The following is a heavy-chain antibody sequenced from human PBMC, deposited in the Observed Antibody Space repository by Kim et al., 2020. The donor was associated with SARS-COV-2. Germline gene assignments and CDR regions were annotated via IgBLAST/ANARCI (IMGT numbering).Heavy chain of an antibody. Sequence: YNDYAVSVKSRITINPDTSKNQFSLQLNSVTPEDTAVYYCARGSSSWYDYWGQGTLVTLSS. J-gene: IGHJ4*02. CDR3: ARGSSSWYDY. CDR2: YN. D-gene: IGHD6-13*01. V-gene: IGHV6-1*01.